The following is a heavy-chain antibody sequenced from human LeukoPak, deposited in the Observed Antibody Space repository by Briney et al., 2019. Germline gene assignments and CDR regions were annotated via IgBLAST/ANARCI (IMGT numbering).Heavy chain of an antibody. Sequence: ASVKVSCKASGGTFSSSVISWVRQAPGQRLEWMGWINAGNGNTKYSQKFQGRVTITRDTSASTAYMELSSLRSEDTAVYYCASNYYGSGSYHYWGQGTLVTVSS. J-gene: IGHJ4*02. V-gene: IGHV1-3*01. D-gene: IGHD3-10*01. CDR2: INAGNGNT. CDR1: GGTFSSSV. CDR3: ASNYYGSGSYHY.